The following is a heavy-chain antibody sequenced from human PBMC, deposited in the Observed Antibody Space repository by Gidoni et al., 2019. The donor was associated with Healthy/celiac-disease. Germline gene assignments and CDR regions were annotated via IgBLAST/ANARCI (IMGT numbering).Heavy chain of an antibody. CDR3: ARGGLRVLEKWAFDI. CDR1: GGSFSGYY. CDR2: INHSGST. Sequence: QLQLQPWGAGLLKPSAPLSLTCAVSGGSFSGYYWSWIRQPPGKGLEWIGEINHSGSTNYNTSLKRRVTISVDTSKNQFALKLSAVTAADTAVYYCARGGLRVLEKWAFDIWGQGTMVTVSS. V-gene: IGHV4-34*01. D-gene: IGHD3-3*01. J-gene: IGHJ3*02.